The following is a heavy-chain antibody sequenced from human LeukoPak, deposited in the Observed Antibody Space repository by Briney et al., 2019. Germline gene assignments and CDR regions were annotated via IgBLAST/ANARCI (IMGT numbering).Heavy chain of an antibody. J-gene: IGHJ4*02. D-gene: IGHD3-10*01. CDR2: ISGSGGST. CDR1: GFTFSSYA. Sequence: GGSLRLSCAASGFTFSSYAMSWVRQAPGKGLEWVSAISGSGGSTYYADSVKGRFTISRDNSKNTLYLRMNSLRAEDTAVYYCAKRMGGYGSGSSDYWGQGTLVTVSS. CDR3: AKRMGGYGSGSSDY. V-gene: IGHV3-23*01.